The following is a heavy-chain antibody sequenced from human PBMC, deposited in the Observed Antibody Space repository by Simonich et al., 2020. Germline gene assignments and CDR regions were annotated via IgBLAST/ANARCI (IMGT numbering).Heavy chain of an antibody. CDR2: NSPVESDT. CDR3: ARPTTDYDSSGYYYDY. Sequence: EVQLVQSGAEVKKPGESLKISCKGSGYSFTSYWIGWVRQMPGKGLEWMGINSPVESDTRDRPSFQGQVTISADKSISTAYLQWSSLKASDTAMYYCARPTTDYDSSGYYYDYWGQGTLVTVSS. J-gene: IGHJ4*02. D-gene: IGHD3-22*01. V-gene: IGHV5-51*01. CDR1: GYSFTSYW.